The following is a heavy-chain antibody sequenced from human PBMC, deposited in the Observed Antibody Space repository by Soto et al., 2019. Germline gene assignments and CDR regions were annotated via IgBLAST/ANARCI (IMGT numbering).Heavy chain of an antibody. J-gene: IGHJ6*02. V-gene: IGHV3-23*01. CDR1: GITFGSRA. D-gene: IGHD3-10*01. CDR2: ITDNGGDS. Sequence: EVQLLESGGDLVQPGGSLRLSCVASGITFGSRAMSWVRQAPGEGLGWVSTITDNGGDSKYADSVRGRFTISRDNAENSLYLQMNGLRAEDTALYYCARGHHSMDLWGQGATVTISS. CDR3: ARGHHSMDL.